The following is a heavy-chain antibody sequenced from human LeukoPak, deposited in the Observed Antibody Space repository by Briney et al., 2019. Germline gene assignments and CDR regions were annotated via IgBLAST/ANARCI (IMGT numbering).Heavy chain of an antibody. V-gene: IGHV5-51*01. CDR3: ARRLYYYGSGSYYFDY. D-gene: IGHD3-10*01. CDR1: GYSFTSYW. Sequence: GESLKISCKGSGYSFTSYWISWVRQMPGKGLEWMGIIYPGDSDTRYSPSFQGQVTISADKSISTAYLQWSSLKASDTAMYHCARRLYYYGSGSYYFDYWGQGTLVTVSS. J-gene: IGHJ4*02. CDR2: IYPGDSDT.